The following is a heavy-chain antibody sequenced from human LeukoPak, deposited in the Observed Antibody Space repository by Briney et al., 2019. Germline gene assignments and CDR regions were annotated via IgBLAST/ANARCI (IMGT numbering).Heavy chain of an antibody. V-gene: IGHV4-39*01. CDR2: ISYSGTT. Sequence: SETLSLICTVSGGSISSRDYSWGWIRQPPGKGLEWIGTISYSGTTYSNPSLESRVTISVDPSKTEFSLKLRSVTAADTAVYYCGRRSSSVLRGVSYYFDYWGQGALVTVSS. CDR3: GRRSSSVLRGVSYYFDY. J-gene: IGHJ4*02. CDR1: GGSISSRDYS. D-gene: IGHD3-10*01.